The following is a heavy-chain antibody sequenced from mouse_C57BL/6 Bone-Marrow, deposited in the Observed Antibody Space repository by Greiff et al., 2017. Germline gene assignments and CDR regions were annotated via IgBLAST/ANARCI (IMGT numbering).Heavy chain of an antibody. CDR3: AVYDGYFAY. J-gene: IGHJ3*01. CDR2: INPYNGGT. V-gene: IGHV1-19*01. D-gene: IGHD2-3*01. CDR1: GYTFTDYY. Sequence: VQLQQSGPVLVKPGASVKMSCKASGYTFTDYYMNWVKQSHGKSLEWIGVINPYNGGTSYNQKFKGKATLTVDKSSSTAYMELNSLTSEDSAVYYCAVYDGYFAYWGQGTLVTVSA.